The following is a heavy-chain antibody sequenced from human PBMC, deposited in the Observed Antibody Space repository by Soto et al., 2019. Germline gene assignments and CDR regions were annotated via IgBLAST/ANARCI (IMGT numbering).Heavy chain of an antibody. D-gene: IGHD3-3*01. CDR3: ASAMNYDFWSGYPG. V-gene: IGHV3-20*01. CDR1: GFTFSSYA. Sequence: GGSLRLSCAASGFTFSSYAMSWVRQAPGKGLEWVSAISGSGGSTGYADSVKGRFTISRDNAKNSLYLQMNSLRAEETALYHCASAMNYDFWSGYPGWGQGTLVTVS. CDR2: ISGSGGST. J-gene: IGHJ4*02.